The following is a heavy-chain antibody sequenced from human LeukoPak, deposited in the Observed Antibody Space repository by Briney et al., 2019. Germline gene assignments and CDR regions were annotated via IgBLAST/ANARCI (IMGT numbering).Heavy chain of an antibody. V-gene: IGHV4-39*01. CDR3: ARHLVVVPGQIDY. J-gene: IGHJ4*02. CDR1: GGSISSSSYY. Sequence: SETLSLTCTVSGGSISSSSYYWGWIRQPPGKGLEWIGSMYYSGSTYYNQSLKSRVTISEDTSKSQFSLKLSSVTAADTAVYYCARHLVVVPGQIDYWGQGTLVTVSS. D-gene: IGHD2-2*01. CDR2: MYYSGST.